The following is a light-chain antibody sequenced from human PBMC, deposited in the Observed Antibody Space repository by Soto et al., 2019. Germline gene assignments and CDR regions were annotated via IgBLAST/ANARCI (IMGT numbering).Light chain of an antibody. Sequence: QSALTQPASVSGSPGQSITISCTGTSSDVGGYNYVSWYQQHPGKAPKLMIYEVSTRPSGVSNRFSGSKSGNTASLTISGLQADDEADYYCSYTSSRNLVFCGGTKVTVL. CDR1: SSDVGGYNY. J-gene: IGLJ2*01. V-gene: IGLV2-14*01. CDR2: EVS. CDR3: SYTSSRNLV.